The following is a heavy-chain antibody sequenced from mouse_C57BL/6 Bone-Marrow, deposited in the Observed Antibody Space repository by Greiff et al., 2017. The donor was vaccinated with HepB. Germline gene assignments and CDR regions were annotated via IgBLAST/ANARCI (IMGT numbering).Heavy chain of an antibody. V-gene: IGHV14-4*01. J-gene: IGHJ1*03. CDR1: GFNIKDDY. CDR2: IDPENGDT. Sequence: EVQLQQSGAELVRPGASVKLSCTASGFNIKDDYMHWVKQRPEQGLEWIGWIDPENGDTEYASKFQGKATITADTSSNTAYLQLSSLTSEDTAVYYWTTDIDRITTVRVWYFDVWGTGTTVTVSS. D-gene: IGHD1-1*01. CDR3: TTDIDRITTVRVWYFDV.